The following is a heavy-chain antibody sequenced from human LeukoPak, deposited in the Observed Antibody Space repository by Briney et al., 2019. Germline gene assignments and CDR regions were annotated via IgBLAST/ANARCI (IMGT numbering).Heavy chain of an antibody. CDR2: ISSSSSYI. CDR3: ARSMETYYYGSGSYYAWAFDI. D-gene: IGHD3-10*01. V-gene: IGHV3-21*01. Sequence: GGSLRLSCAASGFTFSSYSMNWVRQAPGKGLEWVSSISSSSSYIYYADSVKGRFTISRDNAKNSLYLQMNSLRAEDTAVYYCARSMETYYYGSGSYYAWAFDIWGQGTMVTVSS. J-gene: IGHJ3*02. CDR1: GFTFSSYS.